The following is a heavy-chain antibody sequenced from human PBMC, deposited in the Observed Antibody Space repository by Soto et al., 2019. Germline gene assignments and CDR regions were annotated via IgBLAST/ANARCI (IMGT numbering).Heavy chain of an antibody. CDR1: GFTFSSYG. CDR3: AKERGYSGYDYLYYYGMDV. D-gene: IGHD5-12*01. V-gene: IGHV3-30*18. Sequence: VGSLRLSCAASGFTFSSYGMHWVRQAPGKGLEWVAVISYDGSNKYYADSVKGRFTISRDNSKNTLYLQMNSLRAEDTAVYYCAKERGYSGYDYLYYYGMDVWGQGTTVTVSS. J-gene: IGHJ6*02. CDR2: ISYDGSNK.